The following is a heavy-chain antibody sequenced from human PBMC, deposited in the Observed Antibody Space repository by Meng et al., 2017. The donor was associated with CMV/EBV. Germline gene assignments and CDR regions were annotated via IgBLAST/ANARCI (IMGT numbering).Heavy chain of an antibody. J-gene: IGHJ6*02. Sequence: GESLKISCAASGFTFSSYGMHWVRQAPGKGLEWVAVIWYDGSNKYYADSVKGRFTISRDNSKNTLYLQMNSLRAEDTAVYYCARGSDRDYYGMDVWGQGTTVTVSS. CDR1: GFTFSSYG. V-gene: IGHV3-33*01. CDR3: ARGSDRDYYGMDV. CDR2: IWYDGSNK.